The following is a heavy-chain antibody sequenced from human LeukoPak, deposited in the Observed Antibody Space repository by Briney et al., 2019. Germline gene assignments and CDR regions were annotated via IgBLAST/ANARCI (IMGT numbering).Heavy chain of an antibody. J-gene: IGHJ1*01. V-gene: IGHV1-3*01. CDR3: ARVSYCSSTSCYAGYFQH. D-gene: IGHD2-2*01. CDR2: INAGNGNT. CDR1: GYTFTSYA. Sequence: ASVKVSCKASGYTFTSYAMHWVRQAPGQRLEWMGWINAGNGNTKYSQKFQGRVTITRDTSASTAYMELSSLRSEDTAVYYCARVSYCSSTSCYAGYFQHWGQGTLVTVSS.